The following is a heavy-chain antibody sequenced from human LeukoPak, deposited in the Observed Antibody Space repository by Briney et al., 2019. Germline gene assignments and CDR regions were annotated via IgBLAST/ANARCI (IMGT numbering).Heavy chain of an antibody. CDR1: GGSISRSSWY. Sequence: SETLSLTCIASGGSISRSSWYWGWIRQPPGKGLEWVGSIYYSGSTYYDSCLESRVTISVDTYKNQFSLKLSSVTAADTAVYYCARRATIYDILTGYYSYFDYWGQGTLVTVSS. D-gene: IGHD3-9*01. CDR3: ARRATIYDILTGYYSYFDY. CDR2: IYYSGST. V-gene: IGHV4-39*01. J-gene: IGHJ4*02.